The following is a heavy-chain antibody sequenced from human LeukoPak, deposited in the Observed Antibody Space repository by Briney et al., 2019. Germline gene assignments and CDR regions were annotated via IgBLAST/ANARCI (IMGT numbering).Heavy chain of an antibody. CDR3: ARWDFDY. Sequence: GTSLRLSCAASGFIFSDHGMQWVRQAPGKGLEWVAIVWYDGTIKYYTDSMKGRFTISRDNSKNTLYLEINSLRAEDTAVYYCARWDFDYWGQGTLVTVSS. CDR2: VWYDGTIK. CDR1: GFIFSDHG. V-gene: IGHV3-33*01. J-gene: IGHJ4*02.